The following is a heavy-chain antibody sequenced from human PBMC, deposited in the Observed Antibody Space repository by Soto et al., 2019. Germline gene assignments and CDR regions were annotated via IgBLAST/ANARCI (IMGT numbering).Heavy chain of an antibody. V-gene: IGHV3-23*01. CDR2: ISGSCGST. Sequence: PGGSLRLSCAASGFTFSSYAMSWVRQAPGKGLEWVSAISGSCGSTYYADSVKGRFTISRDNSKKTLYLQMNSLRAEDTAVYYCAKNGYCSSTSCPWSYYYYGMDVWGQGTTVTVSS. CDR3: AKNGYCSSTSCPWSYYYYGMDV. J-gene: IGHJ6*02. D-gene: IGHD2-2*03. CDR1: GFTFSSYA.